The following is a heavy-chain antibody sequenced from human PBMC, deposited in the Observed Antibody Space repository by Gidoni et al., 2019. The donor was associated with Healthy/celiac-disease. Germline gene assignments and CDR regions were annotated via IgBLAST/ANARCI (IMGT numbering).Heavy chain of an antibody. CDR1: GGSISRSNW. CDR3: ARAPDYDYVWGTDAFDI. V-gene: IGHV4-4*02. J-gene: IGHJ3*02. Sequence: QVQLQESGPGLVKPSGTLSLTCAVSGGSISRSNWWSWVRQPPGKGLEWIGEIYHSGSTNYNPSLKSRVTISVDKSKNQFSLKLSSVTAADTAVYYCARAPDYDYVWGTDAFDIWGQGTMVTVSS. CDR2: IYHSGST. D-gene: IGHD3-16*01.